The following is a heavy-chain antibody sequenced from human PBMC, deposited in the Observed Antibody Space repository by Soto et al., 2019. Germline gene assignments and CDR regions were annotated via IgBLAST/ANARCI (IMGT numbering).Heavy chain of an antibody. Sequence: QVQLVQSGAAVKKPGSSVKVSCKASGCTFSSYAISWVRQAPGQGLEWMGGIIPIFGTANYAQKFQGRVTITADESTSTAYMGLSSLRSEDTAVYYCARDLQYGISWYGDYYYYGMDVWGQGTTVAVSS. CDR2: IIPIFGTA. CDR3: ARDLQYGISWYGDYYYYGMDV. D-gene: IGHD6-13*01. V-gene: IGHV1-69*12. J-gene: IGHJ6*02. CDR1: GCTFSSYA.